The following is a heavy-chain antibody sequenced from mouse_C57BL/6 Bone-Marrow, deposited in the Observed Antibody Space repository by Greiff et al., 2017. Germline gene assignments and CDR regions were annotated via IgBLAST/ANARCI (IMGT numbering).Heavy chain of an antibody. V-gene: IGHV1-82*01. Sequence: QVQLQQSGPELVKPGASVKISCKASGYAFSSSWMNWVKQRPGKGLEWIGRIYPGDGDTNYNGKFKGKATLTADKSTSTAYMQLSSLTSEDSAVYFCARRGYYGSSLYCDYWGQGTTLTVSS. D-gene: IGHD1-1*01. CDR1: GYAFSSSW. CDR3: ARRGYYGSSLYCDY. CDR2: IYPGDGDT. J-gene: IGHJ2*01.